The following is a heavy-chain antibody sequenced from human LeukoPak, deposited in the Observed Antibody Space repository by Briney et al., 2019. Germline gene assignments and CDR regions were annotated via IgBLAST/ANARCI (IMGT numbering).Heavy chain of an antibody. J-gene: IGHJ5*02. Sequence: SVKVSCKASGYTFNNFGINWVRQAPGQGPEWMGWISAFNGHTNYAHNLQGRVTMTTDTSTSTAYMELRSLRSDDTAVYYCARDPGSFLSTSGWLNWFDHWGQGTLVTVSS. CDR2: ISAFNGHT. D-gene: IGHD6-19*01. CDR1: GYTFNNFG. V-gene: IGHV1-18*01. CDR3: ARDPGSFLSTSGWLNWFDH.